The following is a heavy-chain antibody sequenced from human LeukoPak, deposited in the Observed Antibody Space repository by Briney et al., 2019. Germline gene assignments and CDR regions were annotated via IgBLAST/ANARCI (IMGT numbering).Heavy chain of an antibody. D-gene: IGHD3-9*01. CDR2: ISYDGDNK. CDR1: GFTFSSYG. Sequence: GRSLRLSCAASGFTFSSYGMHWVRQAPGKGLEWVAVISYDGDNKYYADSVKGRFTISRDNSKNTLYLQMNSLRADDAAVYYCARASSKQLAGYLPDGFDIWGQGTMVTVSS. V-gene: IGHV3-30*03. J-gene: IGHJ3*02. CDR3: ARASSKQLAGYLPDGFDI.